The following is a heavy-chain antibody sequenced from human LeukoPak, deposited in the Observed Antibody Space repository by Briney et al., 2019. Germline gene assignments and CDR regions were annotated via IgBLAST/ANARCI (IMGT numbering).Heavy chain of an antibody. Sequence: GGSLRLSCAASGFTFSSYSMNWVRQAPGKGLEWVSSISSSSSYIYYADSMKGRFTISRDNAKNSLYLQMNSLRAEDTAVYYRARGRGYCSGGSCYVAHPPEAGGNYYMDVWGKGTTVTVSS. CDR1: GFTFSSYS. CDR2: ISSSSSYI. J-gene: IGHJ6*03. CDR3: ARGRGYCSGGSCYVAHPPEAGGNYYMDV. V-gene: IGHV3-21*01. D-gene: IGHD2-15*01.